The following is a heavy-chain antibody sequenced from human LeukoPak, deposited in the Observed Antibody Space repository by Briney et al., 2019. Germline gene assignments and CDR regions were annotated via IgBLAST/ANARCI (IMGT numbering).Heavy chain of an antibody. Sequence: PSETLSLTCAVSGGSISSGGYSWSWIRQPPGQGLEWIGYIYHSGSTYYNPSLKSRVTISVDRSKNQFSLKLSSVTAADTAVYYCARGTVLTGYASFDYWGQGALVTVSS. CDR1: GGSISSGGYS. CDR2: IYHSGST. V-gene: IGHV4-30-2*01. D-gene: IGHD3-16*01. CDR3: ARGTVLTGYASFDY. J-gene: IGHJ4*02.